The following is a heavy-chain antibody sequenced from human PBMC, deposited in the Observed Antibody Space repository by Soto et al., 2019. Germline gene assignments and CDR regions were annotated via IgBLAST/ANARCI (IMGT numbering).Heavy chain of an antibody. CDR2: IYTSGST. J-gene: IGHJ4*02. Sequence: PSETLSLTCTFSCGSIISYYWSWIRQPAGKGLEWIGRIYTSGSTNYNPSLKSRVTMSVDTSKNQFSLKLSSVTAADTAVYYCARARRDGYNPFDYWGQGTLVTVSS. V-gene: IGHV4-4*07. CDR1: CGSIISYY. D-gene: IGHD5-12*01. CDR3: ARARRDGYNPFDY.